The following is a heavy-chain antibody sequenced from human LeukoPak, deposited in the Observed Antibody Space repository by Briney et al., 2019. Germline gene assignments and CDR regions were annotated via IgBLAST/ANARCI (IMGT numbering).Heavy chain of an antibody. Sequence: ASVKVSCKASGYTFTGYYIHWVRQAPGQGLEWMGRINPNSGGTNYAQKFQGRVTMTRDTSISTAYMELSRLRSDDTAVYYCAREKVRQSGMDVWGQGTTDTVSS. CDR3: AREKVRQSGMDV. J-gene: IGHJ6*02. CDR1: GYTFTGYY. D-gene: IGHD2-2*01. CDR2: INPNSGGT. V-gene: IGHV1-2*06.